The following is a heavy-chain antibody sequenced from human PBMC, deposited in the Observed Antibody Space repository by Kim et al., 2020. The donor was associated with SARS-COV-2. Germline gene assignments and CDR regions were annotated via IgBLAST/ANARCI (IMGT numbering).Heavy chain of an antibody. V-gene: IGHV4-39*01. J-gene: IGHJ4*02. D-gene: IGHD1-26*01. CDR3: ARRGRGWLGAPPYYFDY. CDR2: IYYSGST. CDR1: GGSISSSSYY. Sequence: SETLSLTCTVSGGSISSSSYYWVWIRQPPGKGLEWIGSIYYSGSTYYNPSLKSRVTISVDTSKNQFSLKLSSVTAADTAVYYCARRGRGWLGAPPYYFDYWGQGTLVTVSS.